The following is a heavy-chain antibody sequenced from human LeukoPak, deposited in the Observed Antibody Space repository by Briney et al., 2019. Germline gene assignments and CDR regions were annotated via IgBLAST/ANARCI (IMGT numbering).Heavy chain of an antibody. Sequence: SVKVSCKASGGTFSSYAISWVRQAPGQGLEWTGGIIPIFGTANYAQKFQGRVTITTDESTSTAYLELSSLRSEDTAVYYCARAYYYGSGSYFDYWGQGTLVTVSS. J-gene: IGHJ4*02. CDR2: IIPIFGTA. D-gene: IGHD3-10*01. CDR3: ARAYYYGSGSYFDY. V-gene: IGHV1-69*05. CDR1: GGTFSSYA.